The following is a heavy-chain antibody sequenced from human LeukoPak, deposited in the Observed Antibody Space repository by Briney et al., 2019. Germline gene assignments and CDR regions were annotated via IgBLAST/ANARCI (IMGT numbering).Heavy chain of an antibody. V-gene: IGHV3-33*01. CDR3: ARGGRWLQLSEEPFDY. CDR1: GFTFSSYG. J-gene: IGHJ4*02. D-gene: IGHD5-24*01. CDR2: IWYDGSNK. Sequence: PGRSLRLSCAASGFTFSSYGMHWVRQAPGKGLEWVAVIWYDGSNKYYADSVKGRFTISRDNSKNTLYLQMNSLRAEDTAVYYCARGGRWLQLSEEPFDYWGQGTLVTVSS.